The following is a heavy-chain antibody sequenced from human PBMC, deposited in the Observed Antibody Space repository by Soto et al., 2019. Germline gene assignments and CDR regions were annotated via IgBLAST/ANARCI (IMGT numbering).Heavy chain of an antibody. V-gene: IGHV3-9*01. D-gene: IGHD3-10*01. Sequence: GGSLRLSCAASGISFDECAMHWVRQAPGKGLEWVSGISWNSGSIGYADSVKGRFTISRDNAKNSLYLQMNSLRAEDTALYYCAKVNRVRTTNSYFYYHSMDVWGKGTTVTVSS. CDR2: ISWNSGSI. CDR1: GISFDECA. J-gene: IGHJ6*03. CDR3: AKVNRVRTTNSYFYYHSMDV.